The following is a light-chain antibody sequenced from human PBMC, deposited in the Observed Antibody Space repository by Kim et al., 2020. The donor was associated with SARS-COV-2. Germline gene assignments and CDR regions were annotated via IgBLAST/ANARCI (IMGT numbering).Light chain of an antibody. CDR3: NSRDRGGNNLV. CDR1: SLRSYY. CDR2: GKN. J-gene: IGLJ3*02. V-gene: IGLV3-19*01. Sequence: SSELTQDPAVSVALGQTVRITCQGDSLRSYYASWYQQKPGQAPVLVIYGKNNRPSGIPDRFSGSSSGNTASLTITGAQAKGEADYYCNSRDRGGNNLVFG.